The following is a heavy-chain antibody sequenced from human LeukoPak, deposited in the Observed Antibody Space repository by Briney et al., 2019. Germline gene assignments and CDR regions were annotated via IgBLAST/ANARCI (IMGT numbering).Heavy chain of an antibody. D-gene: IGHD3-16*01. CDR2: ISISGGST. Sequence: GGSLRLSCAASGFTFSSYAMTWVRQAPGKGLEWVSTISISGGSTYYADSVKGRFTISRDNAKNLLFLQMNSLRAEDTAVYSCARGRRDSEYVGGLGYWGQGILVTVSS. J-gene: IGHJ4*02. CDR3: ARGRRDSEYVGGLGY. V-gene: IGHV3-23*01. CDR1: GFTFSSYA.